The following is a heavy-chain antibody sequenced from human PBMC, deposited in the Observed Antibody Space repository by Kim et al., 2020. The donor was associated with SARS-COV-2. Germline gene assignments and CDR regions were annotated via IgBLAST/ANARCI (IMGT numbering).Heavy chain of an antibody. V-gene: IGHV4-31*03. CDR3: ARTEGRIQLWSYYFDY. Sequence: SETLSLTCTVSGGSISSGGYYWSWIRQHPGKGLEWIGYIYYSGSTYYNPSLKSRVTISVDTSKNQFSLKLSSVTAADTAVYYCARTEGRIQLWSYYFDYWGQGTLVTVSS. CDR2: IYYSGST. J-gene: IGHJ4*02. D-gene: IGHD5-18*01. CDR1: GGSISSGGYY.